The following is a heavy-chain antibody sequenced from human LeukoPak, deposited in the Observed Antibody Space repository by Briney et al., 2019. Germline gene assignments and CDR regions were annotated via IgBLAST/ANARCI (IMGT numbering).Heavy chain of an antibody. J-gene: IGHJ3*01. CDR2: RYYSGDT. Sequence: SETLSPTCPVSGGSLTTFYWNWVRQPPREGMEWIGHRYYSGDTNYNPSLKSRVAISVDTSKNQFSLNVNSVTAADTAVYYCVGEKSFFGEAVWSQGTMVTVSS. D-gene: IGHD3-10*01. CDR1: GGSLTTFY. V-gene: IGHV4-59*01. CDR3: VGEKSFFGEAV.